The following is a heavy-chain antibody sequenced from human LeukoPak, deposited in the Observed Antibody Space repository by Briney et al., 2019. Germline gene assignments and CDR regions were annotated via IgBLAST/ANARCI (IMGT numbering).Heavy chain of an antibody. CDR2: IWYDGSNK. CDR1: GFTFSSYG. Sequence: PGGSLRLSCAASGFTFSSYGMHWVRQAPGKGLEWVAVIWYDGSNKYYADSVKGRLTISRDNSKNTLYLQMNSLRAEDTAVYYCARTGYCSGGSCYGFDYWGQGTLVTVSS. D-gene: IGHD2-15*01. CDR3: ARTGYCSGGSCYGFDY. J-gene: IGHJ4*02. V-gene: IGHV3-33*01.